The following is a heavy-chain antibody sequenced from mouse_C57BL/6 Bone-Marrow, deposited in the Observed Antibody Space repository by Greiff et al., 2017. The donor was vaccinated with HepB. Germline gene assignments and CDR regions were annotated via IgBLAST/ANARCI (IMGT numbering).Heavy chain of an antibody. V-gene: IGHV1-80*01. CDR3: ARGGFAY. CDR2: IYPGDGDT. J-gene: IGHJ3*01. CDR1: GYAFSSYW. Sequence: QVQLQQSGAELVKPGASVKISCKASGYAFSSYWMSWVKQRPGKGLEWIGQIYPGDGDTNYNGKFKGKATLTADKSSSTAYMQLSSLTSEDSAVYFCARGGFAYWGQGTLVTVSA.